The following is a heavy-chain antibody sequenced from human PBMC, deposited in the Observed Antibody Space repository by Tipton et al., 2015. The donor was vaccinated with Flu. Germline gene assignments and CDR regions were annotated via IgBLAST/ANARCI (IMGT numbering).Heavy chain of an antibody. Sequence: GLVKPSETLSLTCAVYGGSFSGYYWSWIRQPPGKGLEWIGEINHSGNTNYNPSLKSRVTISGDTSKNQFSLKLSSVTAADTAVYFCARSPSYSGSGIYPYYFDDWGQGTLVTVAS. J-gene: IGHJ4*02. D-gene: IGHD3-10*01. CDR1: GGSFSGYY. CDR3: ARSPSYSGSGIYPYYFDD. CDR2: INHSGNT. V-gene: IGHV4-34*01.